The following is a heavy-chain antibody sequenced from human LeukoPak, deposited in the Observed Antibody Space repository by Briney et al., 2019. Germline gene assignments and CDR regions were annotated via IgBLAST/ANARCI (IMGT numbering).Heavy chain of an antibody. CDR3: ARLRSRSVLRYFDWSYNWFDP. V-gene: IGHV4-59*01. D-gene: IGHD3-9*01. CDR1: GGSISSYY. Sequence: SETLSLTCTVSGGSISSYYWSWIRQPPGKGLEGMGYIYYSGSTNHNPSLKSRVTISVDTSKNQFSLKLSSVTAADTAVYYCARLRSRSVLRYFDWSYNWFDPWGQGTLVTVSS. J-gene: IGHJ5*02. CDR2: IYYSGST.